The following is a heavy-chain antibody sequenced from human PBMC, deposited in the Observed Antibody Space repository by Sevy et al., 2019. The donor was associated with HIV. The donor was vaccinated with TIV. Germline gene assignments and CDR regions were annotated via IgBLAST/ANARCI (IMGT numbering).Heavy chain of an antibody. Sequence: GGSLRLSCAASGFTFDDYTMHWVRQAPGKGLEWVSLISWDGGSTYYADSVKGRFTISRDNSKNSLYLQMNSLRTEDTALYYCAKVRPVTGTRFDAFDIWGQGTMVTVSS. CDR1: GFTFDDYT. CDR3: AKVRPVTGTRFDAFDI. D-gene: IGHD1-20*01. CDR2: ISWDGGST. V-gene: IGHV3-43*01. J-gene: IGHJ3*02.